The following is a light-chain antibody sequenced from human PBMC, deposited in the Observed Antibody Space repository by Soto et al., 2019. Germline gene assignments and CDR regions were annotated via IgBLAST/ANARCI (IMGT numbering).Light chain of an antibody. CDR2: GAS. J-gene: IGKJ4*01. CDR1: QSVSDN. V-gene: IGKV3-15*01. Sequence: EIVLTQSPATLSVSPGERATLSCRASQSVSDNLAWYQQKPGQAPRHLIYGASTRATGIPARFSGSGSGKEFTLTISSLQSEDFAVYYCQQYNNWPPLTFGGGTKVEIK. CDR3: QQYNNWPPLT.